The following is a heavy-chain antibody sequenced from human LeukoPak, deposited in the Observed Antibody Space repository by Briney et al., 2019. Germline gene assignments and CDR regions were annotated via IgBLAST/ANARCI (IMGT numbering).Heavy chain of an antibody. J-gene: IGHJ5*02. D-gene: IGHD5-24*01. CDR3: ARAPPRLATINNWFDP. Sequence: GASVKVSCKASGYTFTSYGISWVRQAPGQGLEWMGWISAYNGNTNYAQKLQGRVTTTTDTSTSTAYMELRSLRSDDTAVYYCARAPPRLATINNWFDPWGQGTLVTVSS. CDR2: ISAYNGNT. V-gene: IGHV1-18*01. CDR1: GYTFTSYG.